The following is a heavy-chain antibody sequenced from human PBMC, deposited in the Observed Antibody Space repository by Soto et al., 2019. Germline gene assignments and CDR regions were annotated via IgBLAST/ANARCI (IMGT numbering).Heavy chain of an antibody. J-gene: IGHJ4*02. Sequence: SQTLSLTCAISGDSVSSNSVAWNWIRQSPSRGLEWLGRTYYRSKWYNDYAVFVKSRITINPDTSKNHFSLQLNSVTIEDTAIYYCARDRYYFDYWGQETLVTVSS. CDR2: TYYRSKWYN. CDR1: GDSVSSNSVA. V-gene: IGHV6-1*01. CDR3: ARDRYYFDY.